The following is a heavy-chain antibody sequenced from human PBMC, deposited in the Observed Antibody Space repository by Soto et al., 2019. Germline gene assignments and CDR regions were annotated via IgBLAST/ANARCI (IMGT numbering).Heavy chain of an antibody. CDR3: AKEHLDLRAYYYGMDV. CDR2: ISYDGSNK. CDR1: GFTFISYG. Sequence: GSLRLSCAASGFTFISYGIHFFRHSPVKGLEWVAVISYDGSNKYYADSVKGRFTISRDNSKNTLYLQMNSLRAEDTAVYYCAKEHLDLRAYYYGMDVWGQGTTVTVSS. V-gene: IGHV3-30*18. J-gene: IGHJ6*02. D-gene: IGHD1-1*01.